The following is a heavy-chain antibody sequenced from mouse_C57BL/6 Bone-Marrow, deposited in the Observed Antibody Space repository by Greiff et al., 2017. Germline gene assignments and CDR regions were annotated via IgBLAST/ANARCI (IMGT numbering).Heavy chain of an antibody. D-gene: IGHD1-1*01. J-gene: IGHJ1*03. V-gene: IGHV1-69*01. CDR1: GYTFTSYW. CDR2: IDPSDSYT. Sequence: QVQLQQPGAELVMPGASVKLSCKASGYTFTSYWMHWVKQRPGQGLEWIGEIDPSDSYTNYNQKFKGKSTLTVDKSSSTAYMQLSSLTSEDSAVYYCARGDYYGSSYGYFDVWGTGTTVTVSS. CDR3: ARGDYYGSSYGYFDV.